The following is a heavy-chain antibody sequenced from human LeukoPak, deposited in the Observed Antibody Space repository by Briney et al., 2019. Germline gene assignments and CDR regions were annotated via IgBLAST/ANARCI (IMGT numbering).Heavy chain of an antibody. CDR2: LKSKVDGGTT. Sequence: GGSLRLSCVASGFTFSNAWMSWVRQAPGKGLEWVGRLKSKVDGGTTDYVAPVKGRFTISRDDLRNTLSLQMNSLKIEDTAVYYCTTELGTNCSSTSCYNTITYWGQGTLVTVSS. V-gene: IGHV3-15*01. D-gene: IGHD2-2*02. CDR1: GFTFSNAW. CDR3: TTELGTNCSSTSCYNTITY. J-gene: IGHJ4*02.